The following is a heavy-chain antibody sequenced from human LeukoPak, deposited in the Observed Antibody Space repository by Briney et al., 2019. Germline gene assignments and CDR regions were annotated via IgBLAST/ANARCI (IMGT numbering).Heavy chain of an antibody. Sequence: LETLSLTCTVSGGSISSSSAYWGWIRQPPGKGLEWIGSIYYSGSSFDNPALKSRVTISVDTSKNQFSLKLSSVTAADTAVYYCARHRSGWLQSSFDYWGQGTLVTVSS. J-gene: IGHJ4*02. CDR2: IYYSGSS. CDR3: ARHRSGWLQSSFDY. D-gene: IGHD5-24*01. CDR1: GGSISSSSAY. V-gene: IGHV4-39*01.